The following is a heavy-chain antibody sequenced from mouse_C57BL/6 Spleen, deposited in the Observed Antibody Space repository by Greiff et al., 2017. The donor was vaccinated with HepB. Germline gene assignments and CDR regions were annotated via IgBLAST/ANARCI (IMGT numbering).Heavy chain of an antibody. V-gene: IGHV6-3*01. CDR1: GFTFSNYW. CDR3: TDQLRYFDV. J-gene: IGHJ1*03. Sequence: EVKLMESGGGLVQPGGSMKLSCVASGFTFSNYWMNWVRQSPEKGLEWVAQIRLKSDNYATHYAESVKGRFTISRDDSKSSVYLQMNNLRAEDTGIYYCTDQLRYFDVWGTGTTVTVSS. D-gene: IGHD4-1*02. CDR2: IRLKSDNYAT.